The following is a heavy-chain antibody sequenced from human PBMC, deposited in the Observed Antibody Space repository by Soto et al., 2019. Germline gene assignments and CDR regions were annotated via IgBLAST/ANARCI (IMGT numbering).Heavy chain of an antibody. Sequence: QVQLVQSGAEVKKPGASVKVSCKASGYTFTGYYMHWVRQAPGQGLEWMGWINPNSGGTNYAQKFQGWVTMTRDTSISTAYMELSRLRSDDTAVYYCARDLYSYGPHDAFDIWGQGTMVTVSS. CDR2: INPNSGGT. D-gene: IGHD5-18*01. J-gene: IGHJ3*02. V-gene: IGHV1-2*04. CDR3: ARDLYSYGPHDAFDI. CDR1: GYTFTGYY.